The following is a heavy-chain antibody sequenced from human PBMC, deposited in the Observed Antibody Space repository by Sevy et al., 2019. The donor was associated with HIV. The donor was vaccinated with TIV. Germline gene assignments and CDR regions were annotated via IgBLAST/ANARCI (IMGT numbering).Heavy chain of an antibody. Sequence: GGSLRLSCTAPRLTLGSYWMHWVRQAPGKGLVWVSGVNSDGSSTNYADSVKGRFTISRDNAKNTLSLQMNSLRVEDTAIFHWVGSNTWEDNWGQGTLVTVSS. CDR1: RLTLGSYW. J-gene: IGHJ4*02. D-gene: IGHD2-2*01. V-gene: IGHV3-74*01. CDR2: VNSDGSST. CDR3: VGSNTWEDN.